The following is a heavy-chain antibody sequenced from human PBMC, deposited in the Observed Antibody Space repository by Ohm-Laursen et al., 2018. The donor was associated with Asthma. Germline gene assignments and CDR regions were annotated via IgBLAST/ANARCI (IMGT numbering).Heavy chain of an antibody. V-gene: IGHV1-69*13. CDR2: INSVFGTT. D-gene: IGHD2-2*01. CDR3: ARKAGSCISRTCYSLDF. CDR1: GGTFNTYV. J-gene: IGHJ4*02. Sequence: ASVKVSCKSLGGTFNTYVIGWVRQAPGQGLEWMGGINSVFGTTTYPQKFQDRVTITADDSTSTVYMELSSLRSEDTAVYYCARKAGSCISRTCYSLDFWGQGSLVTVSS.